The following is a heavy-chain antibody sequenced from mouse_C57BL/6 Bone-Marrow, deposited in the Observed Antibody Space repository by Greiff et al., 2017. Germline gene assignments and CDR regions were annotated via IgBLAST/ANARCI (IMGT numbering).Heavy chain of an antibody. V-gene: IGHV1-81*01. D-gene: IGHD4-1*02. Sequence: QVHVKQSGAELARPGASVKLSCKASGYTFTSYGISWVKQRTGQGLEWIGEIYPRSGNTYYNEKFKGKATLTADKSSSTAYMELRSLTSEDSAVYFCAREGTNFSWFAYWGQGTLVTVSA. J-gene: IGHJ3*01. CDR3: AREGTNFSWFAY. CDR2: IYPRSGNT. CDR1: GYTFTSYG.